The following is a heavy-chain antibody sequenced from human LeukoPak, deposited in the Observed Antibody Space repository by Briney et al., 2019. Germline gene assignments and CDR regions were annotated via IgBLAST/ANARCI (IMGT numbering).Heavy chain of an antibody. J-gene: IGHJ5*02. CDR1: GGSMSNYW. D-gene: IGHD2-2*02. CDR2: IYYDGST. Sequence: PSETLSLTCTVSGGSMSNYWWNWIRQPPGKGLEWIGYIYYDGSTYYNPALNSRVTISIDTSKNHFSLKLNSVTAADTAGYYCARRLCSSLTCNIGPSGNWLDPWGQGTLVTVSS. V-gene: IGHV4-59*08. CDR3: ARRLCSSLTCNIGPSGNWLDP.